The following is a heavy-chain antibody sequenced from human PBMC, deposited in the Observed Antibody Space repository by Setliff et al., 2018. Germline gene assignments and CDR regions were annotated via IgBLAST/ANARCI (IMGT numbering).Heavy chain of an antibody. CDR3: SRLVRYCSKTTCQTASGAEL. CDR2: ISVYTGKP. D-gene: IGHD2-8*01. Sequence: ASVKVSCKSSGYTFSHSGITWVRQAPGQGLEWMGWISVYTGKPNYAPKLQGRVTMTTDASTSTAYMELRGLTSDDTAVYYCSRLVRYCSKTTCQTASGAELWGQGTLVTVSS. V-gene: IGHV1-18*01. J-gene: IGHJ4*02. CDR1: GYTFSHSG.